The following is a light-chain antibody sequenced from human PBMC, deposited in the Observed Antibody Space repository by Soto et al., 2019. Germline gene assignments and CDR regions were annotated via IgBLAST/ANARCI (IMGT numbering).Light chain of an antibody. CDR1: QSVFFSSNNKNY. Sequence: DILKAEPASWLVGSLFGRATFNCKSSQSVFFSSNNKNYLAWYQQKPGQPPKLLIYWASTRESGVPDRFSGSGSGTDFTLTINSLQSEDFAVYYCQQYNSWPPITFGQGTRLEIK. CDR2: WAS. J-gene: IGKJ5*01. V-gene: IGKV4-1*01. CDR3: QQYNSWPPIT.